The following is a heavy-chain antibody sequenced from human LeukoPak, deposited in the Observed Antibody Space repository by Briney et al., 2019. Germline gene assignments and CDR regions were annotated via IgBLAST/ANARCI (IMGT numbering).Heavy chain of an antibody. CDR3: ARDMGTPRNSSYNWFDP. CDR2: INHSGST. CDR1: GGSFSGYY. V-gene: IGHV4-34*01. Sequence: PSETLSLTCAVYGGSFSGYYWSWIRQPPGKGLEWIGEINHSGSTNYNPSLKSRVTISVDTSKNQFSLKLSSVTAADTAVYYCARDMGTPRNSSYNWFDPWGQGTLVTVSS. J-gene: IGHJ5*02. D-gene: IGHD5-18*01.